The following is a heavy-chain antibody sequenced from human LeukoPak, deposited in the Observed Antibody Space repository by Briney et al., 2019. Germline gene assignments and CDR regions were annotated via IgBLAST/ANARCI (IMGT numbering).Heavy chain of an antibody. V-gene: IGHV3-11*01. D-gene: IGHD3-3*01. CDR2: IGSGDSPI. Sequence: PGGSLRLSCAASTFTFSDHYMSWIRQAPGKGLEWISYIGSGDSPIYYADSVKGRFTISRDNANNSLDLQMNSLRADDTAVYYCAGGWRAPGPSFDYWGQGVLVTVSS. J-gene: IGHJ4*02. CDR1: TFTFSDHY. CDR3: AGGWRAPGPSFDY.